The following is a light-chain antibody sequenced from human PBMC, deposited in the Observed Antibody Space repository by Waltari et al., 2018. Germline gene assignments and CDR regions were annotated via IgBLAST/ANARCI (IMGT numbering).Light chain of an antibody. J-gene: IGLJ1*01. CDR3: CSYAGLGIYV. V-gene: IGLV2-23*02. CDR1: SIDVGNYNL. Sequence: QAGLTQPASVSGPPGQSITISCPGTSIDVGNYNLVPWYQQYQGKAPKLMVYEVTKRTSGVSDRFSGSKSGNTASLTIYGLQSEDEADYYCCSYAGLGIYVFGTGTKVTVL. CDR2: EVT.